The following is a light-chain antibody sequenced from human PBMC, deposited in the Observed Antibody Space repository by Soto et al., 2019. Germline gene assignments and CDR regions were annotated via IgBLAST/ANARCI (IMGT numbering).Light chain of an antibody. V-gene: IGLV1-47*01. CDR1: SSNIGSNY. Sequence: QSVLTQPPSASGTPGQRVTISCSGSSSNIGSNYVYWYQQVPGTAPKLLIYRDNQRPSGVPDRFSGSKSGTSASLAISGLRSEDEADYYCTAWDDSLSGHWVFGGGTQLTVL. CDR3: TAWDDSLSGHWV. J-gene: IGLJ3*02. CDR2: RDN.